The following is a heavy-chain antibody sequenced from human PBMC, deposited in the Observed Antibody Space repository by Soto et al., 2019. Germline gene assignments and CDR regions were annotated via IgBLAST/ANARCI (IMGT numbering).Heavy chain of an antibody. CDR3: ARDPGIGVTVYYYYGMDV. V-gene: IGHV3-33*01. CDR2: IWYDGSNK. CDR1: GFSFSSYG. D-gene: IGHD6-13*01. J-gene: IGHJ6*02. Sequence: TGGSLRLSCAASGFSFSSYGMHWVRQAPGKGLEWVAVIWYDGSNKYYADSVKGRFTISRDNSKNTLYLQMNSLRAEDTAVYYCARDPGIGVTVYYYYGMDVWGQGTTVTVSS.